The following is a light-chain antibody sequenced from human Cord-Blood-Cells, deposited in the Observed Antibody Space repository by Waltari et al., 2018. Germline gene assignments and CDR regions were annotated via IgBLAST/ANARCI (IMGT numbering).Light chain of an antibody. J-gene: IGLJ1*01. Sequence: QSALTQPASVSGSPGQSITISCTGTSSHVGGSNYVSWYQQHPCKAPKLMIYDVSNRPSGVSNRFSGSKSGNTASLTISGLQAEDEADYYCSSYTSSSTLYVFGTGTKVTVL. CDR1: SSHVGGSNY. V-gene: IGLV2-14*01. CDR3: SSYTSSSTLYV. CDR2: DVS.